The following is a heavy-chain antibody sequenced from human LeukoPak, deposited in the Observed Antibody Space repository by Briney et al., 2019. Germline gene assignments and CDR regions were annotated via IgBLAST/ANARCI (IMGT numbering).Heavy chain of an antibody. CDR2: IYSSGST. V-gene: IGHV4-4*07. CDR1: GGSINSYY. D-gene: IGHD4-23*01. J-gene: IGHJ4*02. Sequence: PSETLSLTCTVSGGSINSYYWSWIRQPAGKGLEWIGRIYSSGSTNYNPSLKSRVSMSVDTSKNQFSLKLASVTAADTAVYYCARGGKATVVTMWGQGILVTVSS. CDR3: ARGGKATVVTM.